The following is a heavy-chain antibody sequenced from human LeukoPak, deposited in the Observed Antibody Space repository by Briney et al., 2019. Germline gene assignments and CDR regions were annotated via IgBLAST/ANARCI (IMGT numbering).Heavy chain of an antibody. D-gene: IGHD3-10*01. Sequence: SETLSLTRTVSGGSISSSSYYWGWIRQPPGKGLEWIGSIYYSGSTYYNPSLKSRVTISVDTSKNQFSLKLSSVTAADTAVYYCARPMVRAGFDPWGQGTLVTVSS. V-gene: IGHV4-39*01. CDR2: IYYSGST. CDR1: GGSISSSSYY. J-gene: IGHJ5*02. CDR3: ARPMVRAGFDP.